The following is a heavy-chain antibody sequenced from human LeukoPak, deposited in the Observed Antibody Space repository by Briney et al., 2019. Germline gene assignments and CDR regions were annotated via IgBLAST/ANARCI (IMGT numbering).Heavy chain of an antibody. Sequence: SETLSFTCTVSGGSISSYYWSWIRQPPGKGLEWIGYIYYSGSTNYNPSLKSRVTISVDTSKNQFSLKLSSVTAADTAVYYCARYRIAAIDAFDIWGQGTMVTVSS. D-gene: IGHD6-25*01. CDR3: ARYRIAAIDAFDI. CDR2: IYYSGST. V-gene: IGHV4-59*01. J-gene: IGHJ3*02. CDR1: GGSISSYY.